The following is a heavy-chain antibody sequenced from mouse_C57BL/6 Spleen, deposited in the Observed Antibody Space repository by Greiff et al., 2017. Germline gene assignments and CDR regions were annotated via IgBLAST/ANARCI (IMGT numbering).Heavy chain of an antibody. CDR3: ARSGDFSWCAY. Sequence: QVQLQQPGAELVKPGASVKLSCKASGYTFTSYWMQWVKQRPGQGLEWVGEIDPSDSYTNYNQKFKGKATLTVDTSSSTAYMQLSSLTSEDSAVYYCARSGDFSWCAYWGQGTLVTVSA. J-gene: IGHJ3*01. D-gene: IGHD3-1*01. CDR2: IDPSDSYT. CDR1: GYTFTSYW. V-gene: IGHV1-50*01.